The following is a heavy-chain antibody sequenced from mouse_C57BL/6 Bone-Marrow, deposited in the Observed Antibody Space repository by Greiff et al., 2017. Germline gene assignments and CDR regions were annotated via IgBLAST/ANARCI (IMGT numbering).Heavy chain of an antibody. CDR3: ALSTMVTTSYFDY. J-gene: IGHJ2*01. V-gene: IGHV1-64*01. Sequence: QVQLQQPGAELVKPGASVKLSCKASGYTFTSYWMHWVKQRPGQGLEWIGMIHPNSGSTNYNEKFKSKATLTVDKSSSTAYMQLSSLTSEDSAVYYCALSTMVTTSYFDYWGQGTTLTVSS. D-gene: IGHD2-2*01. CDR1: GYTFTSYW. CDR2: IHPNSGST.